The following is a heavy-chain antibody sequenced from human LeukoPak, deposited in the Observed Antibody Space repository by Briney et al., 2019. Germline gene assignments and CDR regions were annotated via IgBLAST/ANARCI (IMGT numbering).Heavy chain of an antibody. CDR1: RFTFSNYW. V-gene: IGHV3-23*01. J-gene: IGHJ4*02. CDR2: ISGSGGST. CDR3: AKGGYSSGWYHFDY. D-gene: IGHD6-19*01. Sequence: PGGSLRLSCVASRFTFSNYWMSWVRQAPGKGLEWVSAISGSGGSTYYADSVKGRFTISRDNSKNTLYLQMNSLRAEDTAVYYCAKGGYSSGWYHFDYWGQGTLVTVSS.